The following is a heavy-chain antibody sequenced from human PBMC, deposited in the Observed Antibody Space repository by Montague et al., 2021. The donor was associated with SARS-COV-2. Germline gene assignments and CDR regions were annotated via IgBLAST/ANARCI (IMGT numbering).Heavy chain of an antibody. CDR3: ARGGPGNRGFDY. V-gene: IGHV4-4*02. J-gene: IGHJ4*02. CDR2: TYLSGFT. CDR1: DVSLSSSTW. Sequence: SETLSLTCVVSDVSLSSSTWWSWVRRSPGKGLEWVGETYLSGFTQYNPSVKSRVTISLDDSRSQFSLRLTSVTAADTAVYFCARGGPGNRGFDYWGQGALVTVSS. D-gene: IGHD1-14*01.